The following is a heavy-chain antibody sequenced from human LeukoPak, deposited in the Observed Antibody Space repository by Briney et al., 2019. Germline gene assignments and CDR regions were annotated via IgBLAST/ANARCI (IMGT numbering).Heavy chain of an antibody. CDR3: AREEYYYGSGIYYWYFDL. J-gene: IGHJ2*01. CDR1: GYTFTNFY. V-gene: IGHV1-2*02. Sequence: ASVKVSCKASGYTFTNFYIHWVRQAPGQGLEWMGWINPNSGGTNYAQKFQGRVTVTRDTSISTAYMDLSRLRSDDTAVYYCAREEYYYGSGIYYWYFDLWGRGTLVTVSS. CDR2: INPNSGGT. D-gene: IGHD3-10*01.